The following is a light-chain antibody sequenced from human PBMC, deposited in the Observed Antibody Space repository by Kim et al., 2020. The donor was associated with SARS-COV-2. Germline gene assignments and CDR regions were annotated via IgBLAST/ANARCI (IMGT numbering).Light chain of an antibody. Sequence: ASVGDRVSITCRASQSVSGWLAWYQQKPGRAPKVLIYDAFTLESGVPSRFSGSGSGTEFTLTISSLQPDDFATYYCQQYDNYPWAFGQGTKVDIK. J-gene: IGKJ1*01. CDR3: QQYDNYPWA. V-gene: IGKV1-5*01. CDR2: DAF. CDR1: QSVSGW.